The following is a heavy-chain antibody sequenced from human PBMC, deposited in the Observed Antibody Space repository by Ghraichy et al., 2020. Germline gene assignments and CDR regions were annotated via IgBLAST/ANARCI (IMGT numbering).Heavy chain of an antibody. CDR3: ARDSVRRYFDY. Sequence: SETLSLTCTVSGGSISSGGYYWSWIRQHPGKGLEWIGYIYYSGSTYYNPSLKSRVTISVDTSKNQFSLKLSSVTAADTAVYYCARDSVRRYFDYWGQGTLVTVSS. CDR2: IYYSGST. D-gene: IGHD5/OR15-5a*01. J-gene: IGHJ4*02. CDR1: GGSISSGGYY. V-gene: IGHV4-31*03.